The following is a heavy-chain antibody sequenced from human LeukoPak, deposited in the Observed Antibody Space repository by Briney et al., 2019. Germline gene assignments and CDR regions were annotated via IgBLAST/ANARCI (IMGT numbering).Heavy chain of an antibody. J-gene: IGHJ5*02. Sequence: EPGGSLRLSCAASGFIFRNFGMSWLRQAPGKGLEWVSHISDVVAHTWYADSVKGRFIISRDNSNNRVFLQMNSLRPEDTALYYCARDNYGAVYASCGQGTLVTVSS. V-gene: IGHV3-23*01. D-gene: IGHD4-11*01. CDR2: ISDVVAHT. CDR3: ARDNYGAVYAS. CDR1: GFIFRNFG.